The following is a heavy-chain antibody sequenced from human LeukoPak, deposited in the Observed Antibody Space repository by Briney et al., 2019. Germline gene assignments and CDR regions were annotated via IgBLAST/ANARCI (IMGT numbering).Heavy chain of an antibody. D-gene: IGHD1-26*01. Sequence: GGSLRLSCAASGFTFNIFWMHWVRQAPGKGLVWVSRINRDGTTTNYADAVKGRFTISRDNSRNTVYLQMSGLRAEDTAVYYCSRGPFDYWGQGTLVTVSS. V-gene: IGHV3-74*01. CDR2: INRDGTTT. CDR1: GFTFNIFW. CDR3: SRGPFDY. J-gene: IGHJ4*02.